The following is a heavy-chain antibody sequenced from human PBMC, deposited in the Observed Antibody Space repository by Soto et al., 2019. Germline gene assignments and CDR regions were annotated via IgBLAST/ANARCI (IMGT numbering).Heavy chain of an antibody. J-gene: IGHJ6*02. Sequence: ASVKVSCKVSGYTLTELSMHWVRQAPGKGLEWMGGFDPEDGETIYAQKFQGRVTMTEDTSTDTAYMELSSLRSEDTAVYYCATSKWLLMGDDYGMDVWGQGTTVTVS. CDR1: GYTLTELS. CDR2: FDPEDGET. D-gene: IGHD3-22*01. V-gene: IGHV1-24*01. CDR3: ATSKWLLMGDDYGMDV.